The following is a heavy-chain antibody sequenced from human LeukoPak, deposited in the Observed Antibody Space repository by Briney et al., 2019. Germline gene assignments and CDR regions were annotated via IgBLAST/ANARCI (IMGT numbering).Heavy chain of an antibody. V-gene: IGHV3-66*02. CDR1: GFTVSNNY. CDR3: ARDDGWYFAY. D-gene: IGHD5-24*01. Sequence: GGTLRLSCAASGFTVSNNYMSWVRQAPGKGLEWVSVLYGGGTSFYADAVKGRFTISRDNSKNTLYLQMNSLRAGDTAVYYCARDDGWYFAYWGQGTLVTVSS. J-gene: IGHJ4*02. CDR2: LYGGGTS.